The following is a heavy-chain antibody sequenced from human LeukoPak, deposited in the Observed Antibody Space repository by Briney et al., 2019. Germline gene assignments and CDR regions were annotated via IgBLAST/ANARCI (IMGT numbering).Heavy chain of an antibody. V-gene: IGHV4-59*01. CDR1: GGSISSYY. J-gene: IGHJ4*02. D-gene: IGHD4-17*01. CDR2: IYYSGST. CDR3: ATGYGDFRVEGRYFYS. Sequence: PSETLSLTCTVSGGSISSYYWSWIRQPPGKGLEWIGSIYYSGSTYYNPSLRSRVTISIDTSKKHFFLKLKSVTAADTAVYYCATGYGDFRVEGRYFYSWGQGTLVTVSS.